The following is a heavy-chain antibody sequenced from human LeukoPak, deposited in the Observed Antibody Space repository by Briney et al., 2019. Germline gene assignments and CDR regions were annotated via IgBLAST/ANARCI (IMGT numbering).Heavy chain of an antibody. D-gene: IGHD3-3*01. CDR2: INSDGSST. Sequence: GGSLRLSXAASGFTFSNYWMHWVRQAPGKGVVWVSLINSDGSSTIYADSVKGRFTISRDNAKNTLYLQMNSLRAEDTAVYYCARGLTIFGVVNDAFDIWGQGTMVTVSS. CDR3: ARGLTIFGVVNDAFDI. J-gene: IGHJ3*02. CDR1: GFTFSNYW. V-gene: IGHV3-74*01.